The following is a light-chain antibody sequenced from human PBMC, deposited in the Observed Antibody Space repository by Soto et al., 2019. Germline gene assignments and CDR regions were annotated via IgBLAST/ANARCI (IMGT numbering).Light chain of an antibody. Sequence: DIQVTQSPSSLSASVGDRVTITCRASQSISNYLNWFQHKPGKAPKLLIYAASSLQSGVPSRFSGSGSGTDFTLTISSLQPEDFATYYCQQSYTIPWTFGQGTKVEIK. CDR2: AAS. CDR3: QQSYTIPWT. CDR1: QSISNY. J-gene: IGKJ1*01. V-gene: IGKV1-39*01.